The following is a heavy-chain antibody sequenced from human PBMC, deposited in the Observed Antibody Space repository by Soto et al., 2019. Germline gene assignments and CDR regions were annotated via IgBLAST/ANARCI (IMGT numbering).Heavy chain of an antibody. CDR3: ARDRPALLLTYYGMDV. J-gene: IGHJ6*02. V-gene: IGHV1-69*01. Sequence: QVQLVQSGAEVKKPGSSVKVSCKASGGTFSSYAISWVRQAPGQGLEWMGGIIPIFGTANYAQKFQGRVTITAYESTSTAYMELSSLRSEDTAAYYCARDRPALLLTYYGMDVWGQGTTVTVSS. CDR2: IIPIFGTA. D-gene: IGHD2-15*01. CDR1: GGTFSSYA.